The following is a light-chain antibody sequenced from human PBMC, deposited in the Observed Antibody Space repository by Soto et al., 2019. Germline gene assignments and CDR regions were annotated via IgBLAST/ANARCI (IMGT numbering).Light chain of an antibody. V-gene: IGLV2-14*03. Sequence: QSALTQPASVSGSPGQSIAISCTGTSSVVGAYDYVSWYQQHPDRAPRLVIYEVSNRPSGVSNRFSGSKSVNTATLTISGLQAEDEADYYCASHTTTNTRVFRTGTKVTVL. J-gene: IGLJ1*01. CDR1: SSVVGAYDY. CDR3: ASHTTTNTRV. CDR2: EVS.